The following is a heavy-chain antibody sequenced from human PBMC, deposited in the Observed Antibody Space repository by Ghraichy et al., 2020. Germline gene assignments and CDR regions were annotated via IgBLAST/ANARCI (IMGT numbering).Heavy chain of an antibody. D-gene: IGHD4-17*01. Sequence: SETLSLTCSVSAAPISSYSWSWIRQPPGKGLEWIGSIYYTGSTNYNISLKSRVAMSVDRSKNELSLKLSSVTAADTAVYYCAKDDYGDPGSDAFAIWGQGTTVTVSS. V-gene: IGHV4-59*01. CDR3: AKDDYGDPGSDAFAI. CDR1: AAPISSYS. CDR2: IYYTGST. J-gene: IGHJ3*02.